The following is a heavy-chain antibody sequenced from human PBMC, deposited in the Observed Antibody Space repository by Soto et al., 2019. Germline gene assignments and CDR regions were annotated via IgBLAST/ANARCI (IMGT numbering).Heavy chain of an antibody. CDR2: IYYSGST. D-gene: IGHD3-10*01. CDR1: GGSISSSSYY. CDR3: ARAPEEIWFGERNYYGMDV. V-gene: IGHV4-39*01. Sequence: SETLSLTCTVSGGSISSSSYYWGWIRQPPGKGLEWIWSIYYSGSTYYNPSLKSRVTISVDTSKNQFSLKLSSVTAADTAVYYCARAPEEIWFGERNYYGMDVWGQGTTVTVSS. J-gene: IGHJ6*02.